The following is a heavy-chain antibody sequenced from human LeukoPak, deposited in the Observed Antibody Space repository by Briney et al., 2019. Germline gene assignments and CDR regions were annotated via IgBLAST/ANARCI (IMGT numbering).Heavy chain of an antibody. V-gene: IGHV1-2*02. CDR2: INPNNGGT. CDR1: GYTFTGYY. J-gene: IGHJ4*02. D-gene: IGHD3-22*01. CDR3: ARDPNSSGYPRFDY. Sequence: ASVKVSCKASGYTFTGYYIHWVRQAPGQGLEWMGWINPNNGGTNYGQKFQGRVTMTRDTSISTAYMELSRLSSDDTAVFYCARDPNSSGYPRFDYWGQGTLVTVSS.